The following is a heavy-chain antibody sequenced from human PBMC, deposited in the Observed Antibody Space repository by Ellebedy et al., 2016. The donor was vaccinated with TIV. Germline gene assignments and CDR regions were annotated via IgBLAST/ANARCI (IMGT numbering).Heavy chain of an antibody. Sequence: ASVKVSCKTSGYIFTAYYIHWVRQAPGQGLEWMGWINPDSGGTNYAQKFQGRVSMARDTSISTVYMELGRLNSDDTAVYYCARVRRASSGLDVWGQGALVTVSS. CDR3: ARVRRASSGLDV. D-gene: IGHD6-25*01. CDR2: INPDSGGT. V-gene: IGHV1-2*02. J-gene: IGHJ5*02. CDR1: GYIFTAYY.